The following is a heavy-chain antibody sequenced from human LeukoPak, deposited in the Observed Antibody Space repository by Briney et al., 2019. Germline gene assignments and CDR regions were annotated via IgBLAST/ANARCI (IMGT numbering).Heavy chain of an antibody. CDR2: INPNTGAT. V-gene: IGHV1-2*02. D-gene: IGHD2-15*01. CDR3: ARNGGGLDI. CDR1: GYTYTGYY. Sequence: ASVKVSCKASGYTYTGYYMHWVRQAPGQGLEWMGWINPNTGATNSARKFQGRVTMTRDTSISTAYMEISRLTSDDTAVYYCARNGGGLDIWGQGTMVTVSS. J-gene: IGHJ3*02.